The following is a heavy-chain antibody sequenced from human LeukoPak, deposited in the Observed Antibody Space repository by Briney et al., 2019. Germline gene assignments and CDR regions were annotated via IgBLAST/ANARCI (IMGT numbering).Heavy chain of an antibody. CDR3: AELGITMIGGV. CDR1: GFTFDDYA. CDR2: ISWKSDRI. V-gene: IGHV3-9*01. J-gene: IGHJ6*04. D-gene: IGHD3-10*02. Sequence: RSGGSLRLSCAASGFTFDDYAMHWVRQAPGKGLEWVSGISWKSDRIGYADSVKGRFTISRDNAKNSLYLQMNSLRAEDTAVYYCAELGITMIGGVWGKGTTVTISS.